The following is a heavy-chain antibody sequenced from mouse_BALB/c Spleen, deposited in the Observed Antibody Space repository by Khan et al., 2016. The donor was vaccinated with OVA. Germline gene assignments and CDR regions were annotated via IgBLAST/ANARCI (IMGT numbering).Heavy chain of an antibody. CDR3: ARRGYCYGRGDLFAY. V-gene: IGHV2-2*02. J-gene: IGHJ3*01. Sequence: QVQLKQSGPGLVQPSQSLSITCTVSGFSLTNYSVHWVRQSPGKGLEWLGVIWSAGSTDYNAAFISRLTISKVNSRSQGFFKMNRLQPKETAVDYGARRGYCYGRGDLFAYWGQGTLVTVSA. D-gene: IGHD2-12*01. CDR1: GFSLTNYS. CDR2: IWSAGST.